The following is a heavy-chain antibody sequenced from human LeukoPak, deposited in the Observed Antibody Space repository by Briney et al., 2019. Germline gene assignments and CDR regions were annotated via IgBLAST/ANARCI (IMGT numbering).Heavy chain of an antibody. Sequence: PGGSLRLSCAASGFTFSSYSMNWVRQAPGKGLEWVSSISSSSSYIYYADSVKGRFTISRDNAKNSLYLQMNSLRAEDTAVYYCARDRRNKCSGGSCYGAPGYWGQGTLVTVSS. CDR2: ISSSSSYI. V-gene: IGHV3-21*01. D-gene: IGHD2-15*01. CDR3: ARDRRNKCSGGSCYGAPGY. CDR1: GFTFSSYS. J-gene: IGHJ4*02.